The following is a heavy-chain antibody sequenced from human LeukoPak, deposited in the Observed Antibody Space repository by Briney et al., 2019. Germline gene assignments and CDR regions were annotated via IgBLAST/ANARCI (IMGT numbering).Heavy chain of an antibody. D-gene: IGHD6-19*01. CDR2: IYYSGST. CDR3: ARVRDSSGWYAAYYFDY. V-gene: IGHV4-39*07. CDR1: GGSISSSSYY. Sequence: SETLSLTCTVSGGSISSSSYYWGWIRQPPGKGLEWIGSIYYSGSTYYNPSLKSRVTISVDTSKNQFSLKLSSVTAADTAVYYCARVRDSSGWYAAYYFDYWGQGTLVTVSS. J-gene: IGHJ4*02.